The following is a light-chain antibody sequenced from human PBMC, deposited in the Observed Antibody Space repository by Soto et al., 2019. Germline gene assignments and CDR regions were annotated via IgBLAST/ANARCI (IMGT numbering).Light chain of an antibody. J-gene: IGLJ1*01. V-gene: IGLV2-14*03. Sequence: QSVLAQPASVSGSPGQSIAISCTGTSSDVGCYNSVSWYQQYPGKAPTLMIHDVSDRPSGVSNRFSGSKSGNTASLTISGLQAEDEADYYCSSYTSSSTRVFGTGTKVTVL. CDR1: SSDVGCYNS. CDR2: DVS. CDR3: SSYTSSSTRV.